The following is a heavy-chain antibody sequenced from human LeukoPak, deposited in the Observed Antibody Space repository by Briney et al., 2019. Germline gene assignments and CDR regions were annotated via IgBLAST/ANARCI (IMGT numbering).Heavy chain of an antibody. Sequence: MASETLSLTCAVYGVSFSYYYWSWIRQPPGKGLEWIGYIYYSGSTNYNPSLKSRVTISVDTSKNQFSLKLNSVTAADTAVYYCARREVARYYYGMDVWGQGTTVTVSS. V-gene: IGHV4-59*01. CDR2: IYYSGST. CDR3: ARREVARYYYGMDV. CDR1: GVSFSYYY. J-gene: IGHJ6*02.